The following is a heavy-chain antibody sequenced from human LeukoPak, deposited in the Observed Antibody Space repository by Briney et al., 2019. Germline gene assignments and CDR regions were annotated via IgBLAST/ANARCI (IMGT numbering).Heavy chain of an antibody. CDR2: IIPTFGTT. D-gene: IGHD4-17*01. V-gene: IGHV1-69*05. Sequence: ASVKVSCKASGRSFSTYAISWVRPAPGQGLEWMGGIIPTFGTTNYAQKFQGRVTITTDEVTTTAYTAYMELSSLRSEDTAVYYCSNNAFGDYAFDYWGQGTLVTVSS. CDR1: GRSFSTYA. CDR3: SNNAFGDYAFDY. J-gene: IGHJ4*02.